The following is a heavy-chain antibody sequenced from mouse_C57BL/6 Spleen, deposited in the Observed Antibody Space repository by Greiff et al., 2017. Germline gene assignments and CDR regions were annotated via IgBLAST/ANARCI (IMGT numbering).Heavy chain of an antibody. CDR1: GYTFTDYY. CDR3: ASSSSSSDLDY. CDR2: INPYNGGT. V-gene: IGHV1-19*01. D-gene: IGHD1-1*01. Sequence: VQLQQSGPVLVKPGASVKMSCKASGYTFTDYYMNWVKQSHGKSLEWIGVINPYNGGTSYNQKFKGKATLTVDKSSSTAYMELNGLPSEDSAVYYCASSSSSSDLDYWGKGTTVTVAS. J-gene: IGHJ2*01.